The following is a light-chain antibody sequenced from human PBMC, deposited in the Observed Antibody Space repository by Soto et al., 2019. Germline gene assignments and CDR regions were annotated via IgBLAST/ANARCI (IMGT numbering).Light chain of an antibody. J-gene: IGKJ1*01. CDR3: LQDYNYPWT. CDR1: QNIFSW. V-gene: IGKV1-12*01. Sequence: DIQMTQSPSSVSASVGDSVTITCRASQNIFSWLAWYQHKPGKAPNLLIYAASSLQSGVPSRFSGSGSGTDFTLTISSLQPEDFATYYCLQDYNYPWTFGQGTKVDIK. CDR2: AAS.